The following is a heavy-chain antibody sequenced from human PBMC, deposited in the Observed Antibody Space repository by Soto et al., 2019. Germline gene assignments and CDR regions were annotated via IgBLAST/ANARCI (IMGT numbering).Heavy chain of an antibody. CDR3: ARERGRGKYYYYGMDV. Sequence: GGSLRLSCAASGFTFSIYGMYWVRQAPGTGLEWVSSISSSSSYIYYADSVKGGFTISRDNAKNSLYLQMNSLRAEDTAVYYCARERGRGKYYYYGMDVWGQGTTVTVSS. V-gene: IGHV3-21*01. CDR1: GFTFSIYG. D-gene: IGHD3-16*01. J-gene: IGHJ6*02. CDR2: ISSSSSYI.